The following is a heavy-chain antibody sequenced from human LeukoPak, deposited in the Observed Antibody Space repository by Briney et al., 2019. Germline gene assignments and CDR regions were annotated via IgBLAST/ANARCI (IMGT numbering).Heavy chain of an antibody. J-gene: IGHJ5*02. D-gene: IGHD5-12*01. Sequence: GGSLRLSCAASGFTFSSYEMNWVRQAPGKGLEWGSYISSSGSTIYYADSVKVRFTISRDNAKNSLYLQMNSLRAEDTAVYYCARDLGSGYDPNWFDPWGQGTLVTVSS. V-gene: IGHV3-48*03. CDR3: ARDLGSGYDPNWFDP. CDR2: ISSSGSTI. CDR1: GFTFSSYE.